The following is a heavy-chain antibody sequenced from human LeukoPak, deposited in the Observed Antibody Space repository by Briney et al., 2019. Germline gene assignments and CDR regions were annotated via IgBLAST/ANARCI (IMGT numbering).Heavy chain of an antibody. CDR2: INPNSGGT. CDR1: GYTFTGYY. J-gene: IGHJ4*02. V-gene: IGHV1-2*02. CDR3: ARVSVGLYFDY. D-gene: IGHD2-2*01. Sequence: GASVKVSCKASGYTFTGYYMHWVRQAPGQRLEWMGWINPNSGGTNYAQKFQGRVTMTRDASISTAYMELSRLRSDDTAVYYCARVSVGLYFDYWGQGTLVTVSS.